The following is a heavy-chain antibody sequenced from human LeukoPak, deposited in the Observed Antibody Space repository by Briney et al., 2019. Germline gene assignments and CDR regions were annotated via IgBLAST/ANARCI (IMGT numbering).Heavy chain of an antibody. D-gene: IGHD3-22*01. Sequence: GGSLRLSFAASGFTFSSYWMSWVRQAPGKGLEWVANIKQDGSEKYYVDSVKGRFTISRDNAKNSLYLQMNSLRAEDTAVSYCSRGVNPDSSGYYRYYYYYMDVWGKGTTVTVSS. V-gene: IGHV3-7*01. CDR3: SRGVNPDSSGYYRYYYYYMDV. CDR1: GFTFSSYW. CDR2: IKQDGSEK. J-gene: IGHJ6*03.